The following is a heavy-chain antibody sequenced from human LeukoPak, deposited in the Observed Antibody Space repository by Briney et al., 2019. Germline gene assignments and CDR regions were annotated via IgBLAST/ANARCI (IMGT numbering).Heavy chain of an antibody. CDR2: IYYSGST. V-gene: IGHV4-31*03. D-gene: IGHD5-12*01. J-gene: IGHJ4*02. CDR3: ARDRSGYGHVDY. Sequence: PSETLSLTCTVSGGSISSGGYYWSWIRQHPGKGLEWIGYIYYSGSTYYNPSLKSRVTISVDTSKNQFSLKLSPVTAADTAVYYCARDRSGYGHVDYWGQGTLVTVSS. CDR1: GGSISSGGYY.